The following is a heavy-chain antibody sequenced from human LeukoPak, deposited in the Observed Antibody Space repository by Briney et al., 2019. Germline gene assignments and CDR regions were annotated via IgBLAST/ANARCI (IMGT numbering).Heavy chain of an antibody. J-gene: IGHJ4*02. CDR1: GYTFTSYY. Sequence: GASVKVSXKASGYTFTSYYMHWVRQAPGQGLEWMGIINPSGGSTSYAQKFQGRVTMTRDTSTSTVYMELSSLRSEDMAVYYCARGDRWELLDYWGQGTLVTVSS. CDR2: INPSGGST. D-gene: IGHD1-26*01. V-gene: IGHV1-46*01. CDR3: ARGDRWELLDY.